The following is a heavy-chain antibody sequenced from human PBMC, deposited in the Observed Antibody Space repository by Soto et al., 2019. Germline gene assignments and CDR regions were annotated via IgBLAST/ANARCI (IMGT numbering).Heavy chain of an antibody. CDR3: ARDNIYCSGGSCYYYYGMDV. J-gene: IGHJ6*02. V-gene: IGHV1-69*13. CDR2: IIPIFGTA. CDR1: GGTFSSYA. Sequence: ASVKVSCKASGGTFSSYAVSWVRQAPGQGLEWMGGIIPIFGTANYAQKFQGRVTITADESTSTAYMELSSLRSEDTAVYYCARDNIYCSGGSCYYYYGMDVWGQGTTVTVSS. D-gene: IGHD2-15*01.